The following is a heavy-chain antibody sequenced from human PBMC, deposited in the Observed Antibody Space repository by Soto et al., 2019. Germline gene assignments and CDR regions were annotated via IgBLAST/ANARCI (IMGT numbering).Heavy chain of an antibody. Sequence: WASVKVSCKASGYTFTSYGISWVRQAPGQGLEWMGWISAYNGNTNYAQKLQGRVTMTTDTSTSTAYMELRSLRSDDTAVYYCARDLGVDYHDSSGYHLWGQGTLVTVSS. V-gene: IGHV1-18*01. CDR1: GYTFTSYG. J-gene: IGHJ4*02. CDR2: ISAYNGNT. CDR3: ARDLGVDYHDSSGYHL. D-gene: IGHD3-22*01.